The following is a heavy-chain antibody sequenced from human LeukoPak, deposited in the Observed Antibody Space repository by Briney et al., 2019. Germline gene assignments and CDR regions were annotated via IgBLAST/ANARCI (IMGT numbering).Heavy chain of an antibody. J-gene: IGHJ5*02. CDR2: INHSGST. CDR1: GGSIRGYY. Sequence: PSETLSLTCAVYGGSIRGYYWSWIRQPPGKGLEWIGEINHSGSTNYNPSLKSRVTISVDTSKNQFSLKLSSVTAADTAVYYCARENGLRWFDPWGQGTLVTVSS. CDR3: ARENGLRWFDP. V-gene: IGHV4-34*01. D-gene: IGHD5-12*01.